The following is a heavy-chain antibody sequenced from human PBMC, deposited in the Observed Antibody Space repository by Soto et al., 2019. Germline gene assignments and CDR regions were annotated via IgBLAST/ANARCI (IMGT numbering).Heavy chain of an antibody. Sequence: VKVYCKASGGTFSSYAISWVRQAPGQGLEWMGGIIPIFGTANYAQKFQGRVTITADESTSTAYMELSSLRSEDTAVYCCARGMVQRVIIMTMDVWGQGTRVTVAS. CDR3: ARGMVQRVIIMTMDV. D-gene: IGHD3-10*01. J-gene: IGHJ6*02. CDR1: GGTFSSYA. CDR2: IIPIFGTA. V-gene: IGHV1-69*01.